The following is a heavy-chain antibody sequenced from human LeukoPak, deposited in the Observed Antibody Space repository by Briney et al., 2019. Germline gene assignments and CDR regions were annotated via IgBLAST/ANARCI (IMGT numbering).Heavy chain of an antibody. J-gene: IGHJ4*02. D-gene: IGHD2-2*01. Sequence: SETLSLTCTVSGGSISSYYWSWIRQPPGKGLEWIGYIYYSGSTNYNPSLKSRVTISVDTSKNQFSLKLSSVTAADTAVYYCARRPEYYCSSTSCSQGLFDYWGQGTLVTVSS. CDR1: GGSISSYY. CDR3: ARRPEYYCSSTSCSQGLFDY. V-gene: IGHV4-59*12. CDR2: IYYSGST.